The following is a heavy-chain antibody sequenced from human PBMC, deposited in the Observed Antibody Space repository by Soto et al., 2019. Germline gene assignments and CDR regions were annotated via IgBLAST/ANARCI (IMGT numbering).Heavy chain of an antibody. CDR3: TTVGNSGIVGATAFDY. CDR2: IKSKTDGGTT. V-gene: IGHV3-15*01. CDR1: GFSVSNAW. J-gene: IGHJ4*02. D-gene: IGHD1-26*01. Sequence: GSLRLSCAASGFSVSNAWMSWVRQAPGKGLEWVGRIKSKTDGGTTDYAAPVKGRFTISRDDSKNTLYLQMNSLKTEDTAVYYCTTVGNSGIVGATAFDYWGQGTPVTVSS.